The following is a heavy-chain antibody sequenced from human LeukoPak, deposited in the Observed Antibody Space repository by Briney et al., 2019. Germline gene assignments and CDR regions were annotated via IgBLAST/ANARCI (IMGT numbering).Heavy chain of an antibody. Sequence: PSETLSLTCAVYGGSFSGYYWSWIRQPPGKGLEWIGYIYYSGSTNYNPSLKSRVTISVDTSKNQFSLKLSSVTAADTAVYYCARLVYYHDSSGYYSTFDYWGQGTLVTVSS. D-gene: IGHD3-22*01. V-gene: IGHV4-59*08. CDR1: GGSFSGYY. CDR2: IYYSGST. CDR3: ARLVYYHDSSGYYSTFDY. J-gene: IGHJ4*02.